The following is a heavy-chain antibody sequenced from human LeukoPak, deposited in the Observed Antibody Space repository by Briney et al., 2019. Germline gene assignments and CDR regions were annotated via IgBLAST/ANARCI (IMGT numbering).Heavy chain of an antibody. Sequence: SETLSLTCTVSGGSISSYYWSWIRQPPGKGLEWIGYIYYSGSTNYNPSLKSRVTISVDTSKNQFSLKLSSVTAADTAVYYCARVTVYGEYYYYYYYMDVWGKGTTVTVSS. CDR3: ARVTVYGEYYYYYYYMDV. J-gene: IGHJ6*03. V-gene: IGHV4-59*01. CDR2: IYYSGST. CDR1: GGSISSYY. D-gene: IGHD4-17*01.